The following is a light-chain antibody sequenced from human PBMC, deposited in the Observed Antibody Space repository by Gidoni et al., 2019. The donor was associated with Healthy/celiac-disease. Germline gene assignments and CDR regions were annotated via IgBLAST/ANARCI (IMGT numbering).Light chain of an antibody. CDR2: CAS. CDR1: QSVFYSSNNKNY. CDR3: QQYYSTPGT. V-gene: IGKV4-1*01. J-gene: IGKJ2*01. Sequence: DIVMTQSPDSLAVSLGERATINCNSSQSVFYSSNNKNYLAGYQQKPGPPPKLLIYCASTRESGVPDRFSGSGSGTDFTLTISSLQAEDVAVYYCQQYYSTPGTFXQXTKLEIK.